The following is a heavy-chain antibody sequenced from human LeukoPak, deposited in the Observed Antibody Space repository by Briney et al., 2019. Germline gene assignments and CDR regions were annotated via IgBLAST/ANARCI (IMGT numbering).Heavy chain of an antibody. D-gene: IGHD1-26*01. CDR2: ISGGGGST. CDR3: AKGGKWDVTPFDY. V-gene: IGHV3-23*01. J-gene: IGHJ4*02. Sequence: GGFLRLSCAASGFTFTSYSMNWVRQAPGKGLEWVSTISGGGGSTYYADSVKGRFTISRDNSKNTLYLQVNSLRAEDTAVYYCAKGGKWDVTPFDYWGQGTLVTVSS. CDR1: GFTFTSYS.